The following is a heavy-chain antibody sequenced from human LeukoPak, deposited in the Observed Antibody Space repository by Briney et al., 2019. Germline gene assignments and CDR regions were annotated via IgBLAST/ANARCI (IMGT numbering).Heavy chain of an antibody. V-gene: IGHV4-59*12. Sequence: SETLSLTCTVSGGSISSYYWSWLRQPPGKGLEWIGYIYYSGSTNYNPSLKSRVTISRDTSKNQFSLKLNSVTAADTAVYYCARERLFTMVRGVISGMDVWGKGTTVTISS. CDR1: GGSISSYY. D-gene: IGHD3-10*01. CDR3: ARERLFTMVRGVISGMDV. CDR2: IYYSGST. J-gene: IGHJ6*04.